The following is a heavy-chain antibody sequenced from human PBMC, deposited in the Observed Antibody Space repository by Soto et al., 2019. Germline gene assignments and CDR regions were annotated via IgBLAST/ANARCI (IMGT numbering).Heavy chain of an antibody. Sequence: SETLSLTCAFYGGSLSGYYWSLIRQPPGKGLEWIGEINHSGSTNYNPSLKSRVTISVDTSKNQFSLKLSSVTAADTAVYYCARGVDTAMVLGYWGQGTLVTVSS. CDR3: ARGVDTAMVLGY. CDR1: GGSLSGYY. V-gene: IGHV4-34*01. D-gene: IGHD5-18*01. J-gene: IGHJ4*02. CDR2: INHSGST.